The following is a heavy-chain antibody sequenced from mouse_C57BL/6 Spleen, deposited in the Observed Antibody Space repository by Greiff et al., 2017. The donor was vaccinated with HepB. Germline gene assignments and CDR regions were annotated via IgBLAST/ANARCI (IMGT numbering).Heavy chain of an antibody. CDR2: IYPRNGNT. D-gene: IGHD2-2*01. Sequence: VQLQQSGAELARPGASVKLSCKASGYTFTSYGISWVKQRTGQGLEWIGEIYPRNGNTYSNEKFKGKATLTADKSSSTAYMELRSLTSEDSAVYFCAPYYGYDVGAYWGQGTPVTVSA. J-gene: IGHJ3*01. CDR1: GYTFTSYG. CDR3: APYYGYDVGAY. V-gene: IGHV1-81*01.